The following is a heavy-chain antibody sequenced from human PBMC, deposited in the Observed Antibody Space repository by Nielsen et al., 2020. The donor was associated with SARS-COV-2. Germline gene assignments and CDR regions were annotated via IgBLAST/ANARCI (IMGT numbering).Heavy chain of an antibody. CDR3: AKGVLGLGYYYMDV. Sequence: GGSLRLSCAASGFTFSSHAMSWVRQARGKGLEWVSAITGSGDHTFYADSVKGLFTISRDNTKNTLYLQMNSLRAEDTAVYYCAKGVLGLGYYYMDVWGKGTTVTVSS. CDR1: GFTFSSHA. CDR2: ITGSGDHT. D-gene: IGHD3-16*01. V-gene: IGHV3-23*01. J-gene: IGHJ6*03.